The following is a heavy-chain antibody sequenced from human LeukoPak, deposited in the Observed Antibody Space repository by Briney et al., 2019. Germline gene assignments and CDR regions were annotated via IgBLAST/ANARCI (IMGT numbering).Heavy chain of an antibody. J-gene: IGHJ4*02. CDR3: ARVGPQRSTVTIDY. D-gene: IGHD4-17*01. CDR1: GGTFSSYA. V-gene: IGHV1-69*13. Sequence: SVKVSCKASGGTFSSYAISWVRQAPGQGLEWMGGIIPIFGTANYAQKFQGRVTITADESTSTAYMELGSLRSDDTAVYYCARVGPQRSTVTIDYWGQGTLVTVSS. CDR2: IIPIFGTA.